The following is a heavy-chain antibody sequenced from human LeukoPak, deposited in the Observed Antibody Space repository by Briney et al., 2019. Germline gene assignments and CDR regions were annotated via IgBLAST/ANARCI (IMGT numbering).Heavy chain of an antibody. D-gene: IGHD4-17*01. Sequence: GASVKVSCKVSGYTRTDFSMHWLRQATGKGLEWMGGFDREDGETIYAQKFQGRVTITRDMSTSTVYMELSSLRSEDTAVYYCARGRDYPKVPIGYWGQGTLVTVSS. CDR3: ARGRDYPKVPIGY. V-gene: IGHV1-24*01. CDR1: GYTRTDFS. J-gene: IGHJ4*02. CDR2: FDREDGET.